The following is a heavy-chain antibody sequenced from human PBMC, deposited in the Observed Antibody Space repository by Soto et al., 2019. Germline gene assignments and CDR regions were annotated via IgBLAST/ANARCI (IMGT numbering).Heavy chain of an antibody. CDR2: ISGSGFKK. V-gene: IGHV3-23*01. CDR1: GFIFENFG. D-gene: IGHD1-26*01. CDR3: EKNQGVELVPLATVDWFDP. J-gene: IGHJ5*02. Sequence: QPGGSLRLSCAASGFIFENFGMSWVRQAPGKGLEWISSISGSGFKKYYADSVKGRFTISRDNSKSTVYLELNNLSAEDTAVYHWEKNQGVELVPLATVDWFDPWGQGPVVTVTS.